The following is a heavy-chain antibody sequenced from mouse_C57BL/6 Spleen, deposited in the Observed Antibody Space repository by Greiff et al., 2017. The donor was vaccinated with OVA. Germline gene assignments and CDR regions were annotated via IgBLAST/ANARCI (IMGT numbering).Heavy chain of an antibody. CDR3: ARQGRGPGYFDV. CDR1: GFTFSSYT. V-gene: IGHV5-9*01. Sequence: EVHLVESGGGLVKPGGSLKLSCAASGFTFSSYTMSWVRQTPEKRLEWVATISGCGGNTYYPDSVKGRFTISSDKAKNTLYLQMSSLRSEATDLYDCARQGRGPGYFDVWGTGTTVTVSS. J-gene: IGHJ1*03. D-gene: IGHD3-3*01. CDR2: ISGCGGNT.